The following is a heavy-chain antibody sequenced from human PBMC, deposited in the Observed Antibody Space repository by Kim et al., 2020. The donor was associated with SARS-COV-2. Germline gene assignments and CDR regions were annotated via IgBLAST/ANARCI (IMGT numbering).Heavy chain of an antibody. Sequence: KGRFTISRDDSKSIAYLQMNSLKTEDTAVYYCTRVLGYGSSRDYYYGMDVWGQGTTVTVSS. CDR3: TRVLGYGSSRDYYYGMDV. D-gene: IGHD3-10*01. J-gene: IGHJ6*02. V-gene: IGHV3-49*02.